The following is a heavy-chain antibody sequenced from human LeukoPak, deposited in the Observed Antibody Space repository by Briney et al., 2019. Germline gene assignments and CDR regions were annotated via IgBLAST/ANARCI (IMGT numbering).Heavy chain of an antibody. CDR1: SFTFTSYG. CDR3: AKVDGYNAGY. V-gene: IGHV3-30*02. CDR2: IWYDGSNK. D-gene: IGHD5-24*01. J-gene: IGHJ4*02. Sequence: GGSLRLSCAASSFTFTSYGMHWVRQAPGKGQEWVAFIWYDGSNKYYADSVKGRFTISRDNSKNTLYLQMNSLRAEDTAVYYCAKVDGYNAGYWGQGTLVTVSS.